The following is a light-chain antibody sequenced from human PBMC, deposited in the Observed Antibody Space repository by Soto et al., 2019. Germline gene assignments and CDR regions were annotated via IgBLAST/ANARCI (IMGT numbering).Light chain of an antibody. CDR2: AAS. V-gene: IGKV3-15*01. J-gene: IGKJ3*01. Sequence: EIVVTQSPGILSVSPGDRATLSCRASQSVGRNLAWYQQKPGQAPTLLIYAASTRATGLPARFSGSGSGTDFSLTISSLQSEAFAVYYCYEYSKWPLFTFGPGTRVDIK. CDR1: QSVGRN. CDR3: YEYSKWPLFT.